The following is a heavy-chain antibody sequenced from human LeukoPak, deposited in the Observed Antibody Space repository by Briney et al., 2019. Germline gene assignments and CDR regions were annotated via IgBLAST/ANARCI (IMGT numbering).Heavy chain of an antibody. J-gene: IGHJ4*02. Sequence: PSETLSLTCTVSGGSISSSSYYWGWVRQPRGKGLEWIVSIYYSGSTYYNPSLKSRVTISVDTSKNQFSLKLSSVTAADTAVYYCARRGVVVVAAYDYWGQGTLVTGS. CDR2: IYYSGST. V-gene: IGHV4-39*01. CDR3: ARRGVVVVAAYDY. D-gene: IGHD2-15*01. CDR1: GGSISSSSYY.